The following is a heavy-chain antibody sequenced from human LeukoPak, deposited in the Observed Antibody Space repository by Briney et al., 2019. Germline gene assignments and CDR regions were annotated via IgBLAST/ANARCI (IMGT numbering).Heavy chain of an antibody. J-gene: IGHJ4*02. Sequence: ASVKASCKASGYTFTSYGISWVRQAPGQGLEWMGWINAYNGNTNYAQKLQGRVTMTTDTSTSTAYMELRSLRSDDTAVYYCARVFSPYGSGSYSDWGQGTLVTVSS. CDR2: INAYNGNT. CDR1: GYTFTSYG. V-gene: IGHV1-18*04. CDR3: ARVFSPYGSGSYSD. D-gene: IGHD3-10*01.